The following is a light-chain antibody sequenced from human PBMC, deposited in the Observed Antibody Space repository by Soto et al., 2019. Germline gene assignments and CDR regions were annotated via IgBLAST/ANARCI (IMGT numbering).Light chain of an antibody. Sequence: EIVLTQSPGTLSLSPGERATLSCRASQSVSSSYFAWYQQKPGQAPRLLIYGASTRATGIPDRFSGSGSGTDFTLTISRLEPEDFAVYYCQQYETFGQGTKVEIK. J-gene: IGKJ1*01. CDR3: QQYET. CDR2: GAS. V-gene: IGKV3-20*01. CDR1: QSVSSSY.